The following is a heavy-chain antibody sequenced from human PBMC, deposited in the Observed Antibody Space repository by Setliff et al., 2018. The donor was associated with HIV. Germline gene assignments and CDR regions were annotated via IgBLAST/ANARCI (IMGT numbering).Heavy chain of an antibody. CDR2: INHSRAT. V-gene: IGHV4-34*01. CDR3: VRGGDSSSWYWGRWFDP. CDR1: GESLSGYY. D-gene: IGHD6-13*01. J-gene: IGHJ5*02. Sequence: SETLSLTCAVYGESLSGYYWSWIRQPPGKGLEWVGEINHSRATNCNPSLQSRLTVSVDTSKNQFSLKLSSVTAADTAMYYCVRGGDSSSWYWGRWFDPWGQGTLVTVSS.